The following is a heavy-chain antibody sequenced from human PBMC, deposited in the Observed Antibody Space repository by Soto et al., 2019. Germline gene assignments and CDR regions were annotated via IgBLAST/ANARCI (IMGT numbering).Heavy chain of an antibody. J-gene: IGHJ4*02. D-gene: IGHD2-2*01. CDR2: ISAYNGNT. CDR1: GYTFTSYG. V-gene: IGHV1-18*01. Sequence: ASVKVSCKASGYTFTSYGISWVRQAPGQGLEWMGWISAYNGNTNYAQKLQGRVTMTTDTSTSTAYMELRSLRSDDTAVYYCARDRVKIANIVVVPAAKAPYYWGQGTLVTVSS. CDR3: ARDRVKIANIVVVPAAKAPYY.